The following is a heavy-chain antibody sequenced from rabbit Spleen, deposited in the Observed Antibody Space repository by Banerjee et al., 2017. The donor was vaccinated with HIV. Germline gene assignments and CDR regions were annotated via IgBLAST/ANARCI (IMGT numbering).Heavy chain of an antibody. V-gene: IGHV1S7*01. D-gene: IGHD8-1*01. CDR1: GFTLSSYY. CDR2: IDPVFGIT. J-gene: IGHJ4*01. Sequence: QLEESAGGLVQPGGSLKLSCKASGFTLSSYYMNWVRQAPGKGLEWIGYIDPVFGITYYANWVNGRFSISRENAQNTVFLQMTSLTAADTATYFCARDGAGGSYFALWGPGPLVT. CDR3: ARDGAGGSYFAL.